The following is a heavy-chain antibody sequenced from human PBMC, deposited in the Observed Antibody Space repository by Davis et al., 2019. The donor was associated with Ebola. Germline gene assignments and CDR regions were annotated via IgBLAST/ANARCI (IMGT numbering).Heavy chain of an antibody. Sequence: GSLRLSCAVYGGSFSGYYWSWIRQPPGKGLEWIGEINHSGSTNYNPSLKSRVTISVGTSKNQFSLKLSSVTAADTAVYYCASPGGSWGFDYWGQGTLVTVSS. V-gene: IGHV4-34*01. CDR1: GGSFSGYY. CDR2: INHSGST. CDR3: ASPGGSWGFDY. D-gene: IGHD3-16*01. J-gene: IGHJ4*02.